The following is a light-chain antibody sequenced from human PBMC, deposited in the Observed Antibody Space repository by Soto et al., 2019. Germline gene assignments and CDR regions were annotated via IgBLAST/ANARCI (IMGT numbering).Light chain of an antibody. CDR3: QQADSFPIT. J-gene: IGKJ5*01. CDR2: EVS. Sequence: DIVMTQSPLPLPVTPGEPASSSCRSSQSLLHITGETFLFWYLQKPGQSPQLLIYEVSTRVSGVPDRFSGSGSGTDFTLSISSLQPEDFATYYCQQADSFPITFGQGTRREIK. V-gene: IGKV2-29*01. CDR1: QSLLHITGETF.